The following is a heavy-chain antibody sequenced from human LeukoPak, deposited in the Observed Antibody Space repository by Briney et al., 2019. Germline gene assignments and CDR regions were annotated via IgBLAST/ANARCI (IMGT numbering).Heavy chain of an antibody. CDR1: GGSISSGGYS. Sequence: SETLSLTCTVSGGSISSGGYSWSWIRQPPGKGLEWIGYIYYSGSTYYNPSLKSRFTVSVDTSKNQFSLKLSSVTAADTAVYYCARVLGYCSSTSCYAGTFDYWGQGTLVTVSS. D-gene: IGHD2-2*01. J-gene: IGHJ4*02. CDR2: IYYSGST. CDR3: ARVLGYCSSTSCYAGTFDY. V-gene: IGHV4-30-4*07.